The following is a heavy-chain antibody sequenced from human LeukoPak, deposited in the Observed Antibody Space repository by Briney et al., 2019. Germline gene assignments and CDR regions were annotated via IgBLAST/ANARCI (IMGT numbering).Heavy chain of an antibody. CDR2: IRSNSDGGTI. V-gene: IGHV3-15*07. J-gene: IGHJ5*02. D-gene: IGHD3-22*01. CDR1: GFTFSNAW. Sequence: GGSLRLSCATSGFTFSNAWMNWVRQATGKGLEWVGRIRSNSDGGTIDYAAPVKGRFTLSRDDSKTTLYLQMNSLQTEDTAVYYCATDFYDSTWGQGTLVTVSS. CDR3: ATDFYDST.